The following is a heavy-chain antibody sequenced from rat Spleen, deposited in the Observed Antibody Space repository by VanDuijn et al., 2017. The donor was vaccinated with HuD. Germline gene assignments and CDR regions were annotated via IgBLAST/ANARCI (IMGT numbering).Heavy chain of an antibody. CDR3: ATDTFYDGTYYPGGFDY. CDR1: GFTFSYYY. V-gene: IGHV5-25*01. D-gene: IGHD1-12*02. J-gene: IGHJ2*01. CDR2: IRTGGDNT. Sequence: EVQLVESDGGLVQPGRSLKLSCAASGFTFSYYYMAWVRQAPTKGLEWVTSIRTGGDNTYYRDSVKGRFTISRDNAKSTLYLQLDSLRSEDTATYYCATDTFYDGTYYPGGFDYWGQGVMVTVSS.